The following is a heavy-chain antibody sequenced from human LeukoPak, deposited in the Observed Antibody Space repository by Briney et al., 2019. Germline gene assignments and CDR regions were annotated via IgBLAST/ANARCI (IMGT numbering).Heavy chain of an antibody. CDR2: ISGDGGGT. J-gene: IGHJ4*02. CDR3: ARDRPFTYYDSTGVLDY. Sequence: GGSLRLSCAASGFRFDDYPMHWVRQAPGRGLEWASLISGDGGGTYYNDSVKGRFTTSRENSKNSLFLQMNNLRTEDTALYFCARDRPFTYYDSTGVLDYWGQGTLVTVPS. CDR1: GFRFDDYP. D-gene: IGHD3-22*01. V-gene: IGHV3-43*02.